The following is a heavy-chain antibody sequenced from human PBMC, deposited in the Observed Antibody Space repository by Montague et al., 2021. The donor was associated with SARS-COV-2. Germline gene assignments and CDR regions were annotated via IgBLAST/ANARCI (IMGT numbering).Heavy chain of an antibody. D-gene: IGHD3-3*01. Sequence: SETLSLTCAVYSGSFSDYYWTWIRQPPGKGLEWIGEINHTGSATYNPSLKSRVTLSVDTSKNQFSLKLQSVTAADTAAYYCARGQVTIFAVLIMLPAAGALDLWGQGTTVTVSS. CDR3: ARGQVTIFAVLIMLPAAGALDL. CDR1: SGSFSDYY. CDR2: INHTGSA. J-gene: IGHJ3*01. V-gene: IGHV4-34*01.